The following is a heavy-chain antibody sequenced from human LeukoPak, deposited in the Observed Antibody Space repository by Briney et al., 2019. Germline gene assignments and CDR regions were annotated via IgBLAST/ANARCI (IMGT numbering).Heavy chain of an antibody. CDR3: ARVRSRIAAAGTENWFDP. J-gene: IGHJ5*02. CDR2: ISAYNGNT. V-gene: IGHV1-18*01. CDR1: GYTFTSYG. D-gene: IGHD6-13*01. Sequence: ASVKVSCKASGYTFTSYGISWVRQAPGQGLEWIGWISAYNGNTNYAQKLQGRVTMTTDTSTSTAYMELRSLRSDDTAVYYCARVRSRIAAAGTENWFDPWGQGTLVTVSS.